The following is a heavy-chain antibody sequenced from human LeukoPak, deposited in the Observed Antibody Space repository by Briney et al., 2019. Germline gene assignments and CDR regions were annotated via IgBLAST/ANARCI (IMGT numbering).Heavy chain of an antibody. CDR1: GGSFSGYY. CDR2: INHSGST. Sequence: TSETLSLTCAVYGGSFSGYYWSWIRQPPGKGLEWIGEINHSGSTNYNPSLKSRVTISVDTSKNQFSLKLSSVTAADTAVYYCARGRPSTWYSSGWFIDYWGQGTLVTVSS. CDR3: ARGRPSTWYSSGWFIDY. D-gene: IGHD6-19*01. V-gene: IGHV4-34*01. J-gene: IGHJ4*02.